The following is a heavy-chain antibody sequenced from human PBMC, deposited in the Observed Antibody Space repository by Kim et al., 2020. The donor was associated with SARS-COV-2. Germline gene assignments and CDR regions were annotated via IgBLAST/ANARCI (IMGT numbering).Heavy chain of an antibody. J-gene: IGHJ4*02. D-gene: IGHD4-17*01. CDR2: ISSSSSTI. CDR1: GFTFSTYS. V-gene: IGHV3-48*02. Sequence: GGSLRLSCAASGFTFSTYSMNWVRQAPGKGLEWVSYISSSSSTIYYADSVKGRFTISRGNGKNSLYLQMNSLRDEDTAVYYCARGYYGDYLIDYWGQGTLVTVSS. CDR3: ARGYYGDYLIDY.